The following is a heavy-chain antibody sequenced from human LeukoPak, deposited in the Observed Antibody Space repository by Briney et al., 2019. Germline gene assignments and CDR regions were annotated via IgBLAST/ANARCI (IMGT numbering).Heavy chain of an antibody. J-gene: IGHJ6*02. D-gene: IGHD3-10*01. CDR1: GYTFTGYY. Sequence: ASVKVSCKASGYTFTGYYMHWVRQAPGQGLEGMGWINPNSGGTNYAQKFQGRVTMTRDTSISTAYMELSRLRSDDTAVYYCARDVPPITMVRGVVKYYYGMDVWGQGTTVTVSS. CDR2: INPNSGGT. V-gene: IGHV1-2*02. CDR3: ARDVPPITMVRGVVKYYYGMDV.